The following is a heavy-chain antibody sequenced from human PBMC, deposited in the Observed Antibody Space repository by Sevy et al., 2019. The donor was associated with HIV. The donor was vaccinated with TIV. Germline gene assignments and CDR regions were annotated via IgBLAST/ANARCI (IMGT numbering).Heavy chain of an antibody. Sequence: ASVKVSCKASGGTFSSYAISWVRQAPGQGLEWMGGIIPIFGTANYAQKFQGRVTITADESTSTAYMELSSLRSGDTAVYYCARGVVTARNYYYYYGMDVWGQGTTVTVSS. J-gene: IGHJ6*02. CDR3: ARGVVTARNYYYYYGMDV. D-gene: IGHD2-21*02. CDR2: IIPIFGTA. CDR1: GGTFSSYA. V-gene: IGHV1-69*13.